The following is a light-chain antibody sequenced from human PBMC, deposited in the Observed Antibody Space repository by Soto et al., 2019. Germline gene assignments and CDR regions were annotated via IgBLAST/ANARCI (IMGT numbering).Light chain of an antibody. J-gene: IGLJ1*01. CDR1: SSDVGFYNL. V-gene: IGLV2-14*02. CDR3: SSYTSTTTRV. CDR2: EVS. Sequence: QSVLAQPASVSGSLGQSITISCTGTSSDVGFYNLVSWYQHPGKGPKLMIYEVSNRPSGVSNRFSGSKSGNTATLTISGLQAEDEADYYCSSYTSTTTRVFGTGTKVTVL.